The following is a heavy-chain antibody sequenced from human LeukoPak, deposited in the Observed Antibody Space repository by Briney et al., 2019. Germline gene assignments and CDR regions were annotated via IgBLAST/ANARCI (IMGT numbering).Heavy chain of an antibody. V-gene: IGHV3-30*04. CDR3: ARDKGTSYLSSFDY. Sequence: GGSLRLSCAASGFTFSSYVMHWVRQAPGKGLEWVAIISYDGSNEYYADSVKGRFTISRDNSKNTLYLQMRAADTAVYYCARDKGTSYLSSFDYWGQGTLVTVSS. CDR2: ISYDGSNE. J-gene: IGHJ4*02. D-gene: IGHD6-6*01. CDR1: GFTFSSYV.